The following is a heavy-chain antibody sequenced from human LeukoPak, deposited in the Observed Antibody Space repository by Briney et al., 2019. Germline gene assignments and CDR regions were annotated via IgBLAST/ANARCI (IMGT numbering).Heavy chain of an antibody. D-gene: IGHD3-3*01. CDR2: IYPGDSDT. CDR1: GYIFTSYW. CDR3: ARSGYDFWSGYFGPSYYYGMDV. J-gene: IGHJ6*02. V-gene: IGHV5-51*01. Sequence: GESLKISCKGSGYIFTSYWIGWVRQMPGKGLEWMGIIYPGDSDTRYSPSFQGQVTISADKSISTAYLQWSSLKASDTAMYYCARSGYDFWSGYFGPSYYYGMDVWGQGTTVTVSS.